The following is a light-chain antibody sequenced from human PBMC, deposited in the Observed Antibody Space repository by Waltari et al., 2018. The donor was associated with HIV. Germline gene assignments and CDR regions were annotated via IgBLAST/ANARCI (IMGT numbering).Light chain of an antibody. CDR2: KDT. CDR1: SSNIENDN. Sequence: QSVLTQPPSASGAPGQRVTISCSGRSSNIENDNVYWYQQFPGAAPKLLIYKDTQRPSGVPDRFTGSKSGTSASLAIGGLRSDDEADYYCVGWDSRLRGYVFGAGTKVTVL. CDR3: VGWDSRLRGYV. J-gene: IGLJ1*01. V-gene: IGLV1-47*01.